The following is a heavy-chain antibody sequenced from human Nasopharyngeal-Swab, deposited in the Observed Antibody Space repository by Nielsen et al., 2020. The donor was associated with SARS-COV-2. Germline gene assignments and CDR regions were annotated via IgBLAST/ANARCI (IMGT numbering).Heavy chain of an antibody. CDR3: ARGTWIPLDS. CDR1: GGSFNEYY. CDR2: INHSDRT. J-gene: IGHJ4*02. Sequence: SETLSLTCGVSGGSFNEYYWSWIRQSPDKGLEWIGEINHSDRTIYNPSLKSRLTISVDTSKSQFSLELRSVTATDTAVYYCARGTWIPLDSWGPGTLVTVSS. V-gene: IGHV4-34*01. D-gene: IGHD5-12*01.